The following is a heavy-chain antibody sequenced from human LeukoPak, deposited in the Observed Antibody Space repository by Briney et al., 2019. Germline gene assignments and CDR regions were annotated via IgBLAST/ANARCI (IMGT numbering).Heavy chain of an antibody. D-gene: IGHD5-24*01. V-gene: IGHV3-30-3*01. CDR2: ISYDGSNK. CDR3: ARDLGTEMATIFYFDY. Sequence: PGGSLRLSCAASGFTFSSYAMHWVRQAPGKGLEWVAIISYDGSNKYYADSVKGRFTISRDNSKNTLYVQMNSLRAEDTAVYYCARDLGTEMATIFYFDYWGQGTLVTVSS. CDR1: GFTFSSYA. J-gene: IGHJ4*02.